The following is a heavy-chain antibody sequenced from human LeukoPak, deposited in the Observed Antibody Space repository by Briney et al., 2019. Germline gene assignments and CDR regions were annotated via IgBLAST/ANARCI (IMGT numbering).Heavy chain of an antibody. CDR3: ARGARTIFGVVIKTRYFDY. Sequence: SETLSLTCAVYGGSFSGYYWSWIRQPPGKGLEWIGEINHSGSTNYNPSLKSRVTISVDTSKNQFSLKLSSVTAADTAMYYCARGARTIFGVVIKTRYFDYWGQGTLVTVSS. CDR1: GGSFSGYY. V-gene: IGHV4-34*01. J-gene: IGHJ4*02. CDR2: INHSGST. D-gene: IGHD3-3*01.